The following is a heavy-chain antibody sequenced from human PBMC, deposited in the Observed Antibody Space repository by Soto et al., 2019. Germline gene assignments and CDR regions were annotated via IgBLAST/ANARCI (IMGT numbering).Heavy chain of an antibody. V-gene: IGHV6-1*01. CDR1: GDTVSSKSVT. D-gene: IGHD6-13*01. J-gene: IGHJ4*02. Sequence: PLQTLSLTCDISGDTVSSKSVTWNWLRQSPSRGLEWLGRTYFRSRWSTDYAPSMEGRMAINPDTSRNQFTLQVSYVTPEDTAVYYCARQWIHSSSLAVFDYWGPGALVTVSS. CDR2: TYFRSRWST. CDR3: ARQWIHSSSLAVFDY.